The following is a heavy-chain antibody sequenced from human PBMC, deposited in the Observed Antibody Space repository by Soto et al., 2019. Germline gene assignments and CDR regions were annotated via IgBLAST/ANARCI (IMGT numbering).Heavy chain of an antibody. CDR1: GGTFSSYA. Sequence: SVKVSCKASGGTFSSYAISWVRQAPGQGLEWMGGIIPIFGTANYAQKFQGRVTTTADKSTSTAYMELSSLRSEDTAVYYCARGKGIAVAGLAGFDPWGQGTLVTVSS. CDR2: IIPIFGTA. D-gene: IGHD6-19*01. J-gene: IGHJ5*02. V-gene: IGHV1-69*06. CDR3: ARGKGIAVAGLAGFDP.